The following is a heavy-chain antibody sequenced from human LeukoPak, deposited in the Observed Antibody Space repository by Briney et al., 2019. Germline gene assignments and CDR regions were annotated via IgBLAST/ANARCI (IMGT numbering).Heavy chain of an antibody. CDR2: VFYSGSA. Sequence: SETLSLTCAVSGASIYTVGSFWGWIRQPAGKGLEWIGSVFYSGSANYNPSLQSRVTISVDTSRNQFSLRLSSVTPADTAVYYCARRPCWPTTSAFDIWGQGTLVTVSP. CDR3: ARRPCWPTTSAFDI. J-gene: IGHJ3*02. CDR1: GASIYTVGSF. V-gene: IGHV4-39*01. D-gene: IGHD4-17*01.